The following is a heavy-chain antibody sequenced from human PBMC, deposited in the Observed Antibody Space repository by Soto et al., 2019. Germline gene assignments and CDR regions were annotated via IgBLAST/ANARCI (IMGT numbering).Heavy chain of an antibody. Sequence: SETLSLTCTVSGGSISSYYWSWIRQPAGKGLEWIGRIYTSGSTNYNPSLKSRVTMSVDTSKNQFSLKLSSVTAADTAVYYRARGNGYYYDSSGYYYRWFDPWGQGTLVTVSS. CDR2: IYTSGST. J-gene: IGHJ5*02. V-gene: IGHV4-4*07. CDR3: ARGNGYYYDSSGYYYRWFDP. CDR1: GGSISSYY. D-gene: IGHD3-22*01.